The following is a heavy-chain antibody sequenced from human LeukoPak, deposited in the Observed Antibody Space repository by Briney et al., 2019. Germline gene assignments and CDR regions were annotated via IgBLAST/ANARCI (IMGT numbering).Heavy chain of an antibody. Sequence: GSLRLSCAASGFTFSNNEMNWVRQAPGKGLEWVSYISSSGSTIYYADSVKGRFTISRDNAKNSLYLQMNSLRAEDTAVYYCASGGLLAFDPWGQGTLVTVSS. CDR2: ISSSGSTI. CDR3: ASGGLLAFDP. J-gene: IGHJ5*02. CDR1: GFTFSNNE. V-gene: IGHV3-48*03.